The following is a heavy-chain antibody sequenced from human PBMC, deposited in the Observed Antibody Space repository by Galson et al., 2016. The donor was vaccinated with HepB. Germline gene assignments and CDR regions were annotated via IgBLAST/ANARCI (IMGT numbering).Heavy chain of an antibody. CDR2: IYTGGST. V-gene: IGHV3-53*01. D-gene: IGHD6-19*01. CDR3: ATSHGTGWYTQGGGMDV. J-gene: IGHJ6*02. CDR1: GFIVSSKY. Sequence: SLRLSCAASGFIVSSKYMTWVRQAPGKGLEWVSIIYTGGSTYYEGSVKGRFTTSRDDSKNTVSLQMNSRRAEDTAVYYCATSHGTGWYTQGGGMDVWGQGTTVTVSS.